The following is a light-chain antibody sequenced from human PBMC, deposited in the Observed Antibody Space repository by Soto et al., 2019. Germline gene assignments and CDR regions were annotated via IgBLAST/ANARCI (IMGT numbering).Light chain of an antibody. J-gene: IGLJ2*01. Sequence: SYELTQPLSVSVALGQTARITCGGNNIGSKNVHWYQQKPGQAPVLVIYRDSNRPSGIPERFSGSNSGNTATLTISRAQAGAEADYYCQVWDSSTVVFGGGPTLTVL. CDR3: QVWDSSTVV. CDR1: NIGSKN. CDR2: RDS. V-gene: IGLV3-9*01.